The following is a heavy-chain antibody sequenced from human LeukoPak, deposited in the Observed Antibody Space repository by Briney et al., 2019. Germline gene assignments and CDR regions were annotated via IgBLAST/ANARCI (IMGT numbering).Heavy chain of an antibody. D-gene: IGHD3-3*01. CDR2: IIPIFGTA. J-gene: IGHJ4*02. CDR3: ARASDKYDHYFDY. Sequence: AASVKVSCKASGGTFSSYAISWVRQAPGQGLEWMGRIIPIFGTANYAQKFQGRVTITTDESTSTAYMELSSLRSEDTAVYYCARASDKYDHYFDYWGQGTLVTVSS. V-gene: IGHV1-69*05. CDR1: GGTFSSYA.